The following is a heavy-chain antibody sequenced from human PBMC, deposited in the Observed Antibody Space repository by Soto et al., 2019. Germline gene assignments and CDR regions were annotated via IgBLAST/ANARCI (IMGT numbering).Heavy chain of an antibody. CDR1: GFTFPNFA. CDR2: ISSDGNRR. J-gene: IGHJ4*02. CDR3: AQDHYVSRSASVSPYYFDY. D-gene: IGHD3-10*01. V-gene: IGHV3-30*18. Sequence: QVYLVESGGGVVQPGRSLRLSCAVSGFTFPNFAMHWVRQAPGKGLEWVALISSDGNRRYYADSVKGRFTISRDNSKNTLYLQMYGLTTEDTAVFYCAQDHYVSRSASVSPYYFDYWGQGPLVTVSS.